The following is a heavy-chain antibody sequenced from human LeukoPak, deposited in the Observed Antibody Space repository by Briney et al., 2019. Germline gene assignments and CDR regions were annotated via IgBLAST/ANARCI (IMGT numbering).Heavy chain of an antibody. CDR2: SSSNGGST. Sequence: PGGSLRLSCAASGFTVSTHAMHSVRQTPGRGLESVSGSSSNGGSTYYANSMKGRFTISRDNSKNTLYLQMGSLRAEDMGVYYCVRDRRYNSGSVFMDVWGQGTTVIVSS. CDR1: GFTVSTHA. D-gene: IGHD5-18*01. J-gene: IGHJ6*02. V-gene: IGHV3-64*01. CDR3: VRDRRYNSGSVFMDV.